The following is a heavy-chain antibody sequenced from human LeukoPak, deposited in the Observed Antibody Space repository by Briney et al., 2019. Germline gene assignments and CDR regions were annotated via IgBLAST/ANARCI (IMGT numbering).Heavy chain of an antibody. J-gene: IGHJ4*02. CDR2: IYPNNGDT. Sequence: ASVKVSCKASGYTFTDYYIHWLRQAPGQGLEWMGWIYPNNGDTNYARKFQGSVTMTRDTSINTAYMELSSLTSDDTAVYYCARDGVGTYDYWGQGTLVTVSS. D-gene: IGHD1-26*01. V-gene: IGHV1-2*02. CDR3: ARDGVGTYDY. CDR1: GYTFTDYY.